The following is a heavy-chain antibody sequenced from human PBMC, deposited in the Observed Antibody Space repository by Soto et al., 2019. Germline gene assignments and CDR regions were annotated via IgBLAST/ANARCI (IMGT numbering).Heavy chain of an antibody. D-gene: IGHD3-22*01. V-gene: IGHV1-8*01. Sequence: ASVKVSCKASGYTFTSYDINWVRQATGQGLEWMGWMNPNSGNTGYAQKFQGRVTMTRNTSISTAYMELSSLRSEDTAVYYCARGYEVILGMYGWGKGTKVPVSS. J-gene: IGHJ6*04. CDR2: MNPNSGNT. CDR1: GYTFTSYD. CDR3: ARGYEVILGMYG.